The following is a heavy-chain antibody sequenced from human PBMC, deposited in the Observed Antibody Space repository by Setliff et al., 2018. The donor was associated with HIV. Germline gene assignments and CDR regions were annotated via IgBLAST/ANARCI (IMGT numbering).Heavy chain of an antibody. CDR2: IFYTGST. D-gene: IGHD3-9*01. V-gene: IGHV4-39*01. J-gene: IGHJ4*02. CDR1: GDSIISDTYY. Sequence: SETLSLTCSVSGDSIISDTYYWGWIRQPPGKGPEWIASIFYTGSTFYTSSLKSRVRISMDKPKNQFSLELTSVTTEDTAVFYCARQTRNRHDVLTGYSVLWGQGILVTVSS. CDR3: ARQTRNRHDVLTGYSVL.